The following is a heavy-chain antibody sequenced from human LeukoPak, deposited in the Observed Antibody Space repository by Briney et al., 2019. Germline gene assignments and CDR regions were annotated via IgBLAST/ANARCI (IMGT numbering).Heavy chain of an antibody. V-gene: IGHV3-9*01. CDR3: AKDRGYSYGNDAFDI. J-gene: IGHJ3*02. Sequence: GGFLRLSCAASGFTFDDYAMHWVRQAPGKGLEWVSGISWNSGNIGYADSVKGRFTISRDNAKNSLYLQMNSLRPEDTALYYCAKDRGYSYGNDAFDIWGQGTMVTVSS. D-gene: IGHD5-18*01. CDR2: ISWNSGNI. CDR1: GFTFDDYA.